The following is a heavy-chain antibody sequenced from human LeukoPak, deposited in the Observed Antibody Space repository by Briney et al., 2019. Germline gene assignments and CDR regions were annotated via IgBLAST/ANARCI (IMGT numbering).Heavy chain of an antibody. V-gene: IGHV3-23*01. CDR3: AKDRIPVAGRQDIWDY. Sequence: PGGSLRLSCVVSGFTFSNYAMTGVRQARGKGLGWVSGISGSGDRTYYADSVKGRFTIYRDNSKNTLYLQMNSLTDDDSAVYYCAKDRIPVAGRQDIWDYWGQGTLVTVSS. D-gene: IGHD6-19*01. CDR2: ISGSGDRT. J-gene: IGHJ4*02. CDR1: GFTFSNYA.